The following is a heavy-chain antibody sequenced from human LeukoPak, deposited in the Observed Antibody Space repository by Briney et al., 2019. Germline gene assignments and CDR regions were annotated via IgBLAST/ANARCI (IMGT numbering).Heavy chain of an antibody. CDR1: GYSFTSYW. CDR2: IYPGDSDT. V-gene: IGHV5-51*01. CDR3: ARHCSGGSCYSGLADY. J-gene: IGHJ4*02. D-gene: IGHD2-15*01. Sequence: GESLKISCKGSGYSFTSYWIGWVRQMPGKGLEWMGIIYPGDSDTRYSPSFQGQVTISADKSISTAYLQWSSLKASDTAMYYCARHCSGGSCYSGLADYWDQGTLVTVSS.